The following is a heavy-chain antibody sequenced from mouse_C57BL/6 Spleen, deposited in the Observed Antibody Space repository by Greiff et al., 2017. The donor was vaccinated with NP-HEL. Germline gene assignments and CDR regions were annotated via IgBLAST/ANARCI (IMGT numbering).Heavy chain of an antibody. V-gene: IGHV1-75*01. CDR2: IFPGSGST. CDR3: ARSDYGSSLAWFAY. CDR1: GYTFTDYY. D-gene: IGHD1-1*01. J-gene: IGHJ3*01. Sequence: VQLQQSGPELVKPGASVKISCKASGYTFTDYYINWVKQRPGQGLEWIGWIFPGSGSTYYNEKFKGKATLTVDKSSSTAYMLLSSLTSEDSAVYFCARSDYGSSLAWFAYWGQGTLVTVSA.